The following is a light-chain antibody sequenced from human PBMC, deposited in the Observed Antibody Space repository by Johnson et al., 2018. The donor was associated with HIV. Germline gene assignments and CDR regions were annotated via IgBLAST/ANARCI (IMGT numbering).Light chain of an antibody. J-gene: IGLJ1*01. CDR2: ENN. CDR3: GTWDSSLSAGYV. CDR1: SSNIGNNY. Sequence: QSVLTQPPSVSAAPGQKVTISCSGSSSNIGNNYVSWYQQLPGTAPKLLIYENNKRPSGIPDRFSGSKSGTSATLGLTGLQTGDAADYYCGTWDSSLSAGYVFGTGTKVTVL. V-gene: IGLV1-51*02.